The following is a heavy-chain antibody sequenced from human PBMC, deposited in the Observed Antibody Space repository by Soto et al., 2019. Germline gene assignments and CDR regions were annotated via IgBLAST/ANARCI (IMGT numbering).Heavy chain of an antibody. CDR3: ARDQSWHDLVWWFDP. Sequence: VQLVQSGADVKKTGASGNVYGTATGYSFTRHYMHRVRQATGQGLEWMGTIFPGGVNIAYAKKFGGGVTTTNDSTTSTVYMELNSRTSEATAEYYGARDQSWHDLVWWFDPWGQGTMVTVSS. J-gene: IGHJ5*02. CDR1: GYSFTRHY. D-gene: IGHD1-1*01. CDR2: IFPGGVNI. V-gene: IGHV1-46*03.